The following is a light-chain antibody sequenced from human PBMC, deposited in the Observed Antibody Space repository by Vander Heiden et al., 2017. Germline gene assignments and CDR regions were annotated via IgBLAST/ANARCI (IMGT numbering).Light chain of an antibody. CDR2: RNN. CDR3: AASDDRLNGGG. CDR1: SSNIGSNT. V-gene: IGLV1-44*01. J-gene: IGLJ2*01. Sequence: QSVLTQPPSSSGTPGQRVPISCSGSSSNIGSNTVKWYQQLPGTAPKLIIYRNNQRPSGVPDRFSGSKSGTSDSLAISGLQSEDEAEYYCAASDDRLNGGGLGGGHKL.